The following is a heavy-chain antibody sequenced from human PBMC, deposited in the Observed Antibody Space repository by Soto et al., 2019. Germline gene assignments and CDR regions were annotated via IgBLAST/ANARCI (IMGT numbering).Heavy chain of an antibody. Sequence: GGSLRLSCAASGFTFSRYAMHWVRQAPGKGLEWVAVISYDGSNKYYADSVKGRFTISRDNSKNTLYLQMNSLRAEDTAVYYCARAYDFWSGYSNNWFDPWGQGTLVTVSS. CDR1: GFTFSRYA. D-gene: IGHD3-3*01. J-gene: IGHJ5*02. V-gene: IGHV3-30-3*01. CDR2: ISYDGSNK. CDR3: ARAYDFWSGYSNNWFDP.